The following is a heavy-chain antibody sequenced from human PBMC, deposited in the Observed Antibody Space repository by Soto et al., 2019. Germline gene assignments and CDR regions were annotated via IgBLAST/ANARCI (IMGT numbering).Heavy chain of an antibody. CDR3: ATSYGSGYRAFDY. CDR2: INPILSMS. Sequence: QVQLVQSGAEVKKPGSSVKVSCKASGDTFSFYTINWVRQAPGLGLEWVGRINPILSMSNYAHKFQGRVTMTADESTNTAYMELRRLRSENTAMYYCATSYGSGYRAFDYWGQGALVTVSS. V-gene: IGHV1-69*02. D-gene: IGHD3-10*01. J-gene: IGHJ4*02. CDR1: GDTFSFYT.